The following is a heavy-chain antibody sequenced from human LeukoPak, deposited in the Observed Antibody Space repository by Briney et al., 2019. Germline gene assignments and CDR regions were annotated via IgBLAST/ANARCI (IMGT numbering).Heavy chain of an antibody. CDR2: ISAYNGNT. V-gene: IGHV1-18*01. J-gene: IGHJ4*02. Sequence: ASVKVSCKASGYTFTSYGISWVRQAPGQGLEWMGWISAYNGNTNYAQKLQGRVTTTTDTSTSTAYMELRSLRSDDTAVYYCAREGDILTGYEHSSFDYWGRGTLVTVSS. CDR3: AREGDILTGYEHSSFDY. CDR1: GYTFTSYG. D-gene: IGHD3-9*01.